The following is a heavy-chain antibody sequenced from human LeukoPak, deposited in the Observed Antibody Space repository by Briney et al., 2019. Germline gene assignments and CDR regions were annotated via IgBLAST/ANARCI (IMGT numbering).Heavy chain of an antibody. CDR1: GGSITGDSFY. V-gene: IGHV4-61*02. J-gene: IGHJ4*02. D-gene: IGHD5-24*01. CDR3: ARARDGLNAFDY. CDR2: VYTTGST. Sequence: SETLSLTCTVSGGSITGDSFYWSWIRQPAGKGLEWIGRVYTTGSTSYNPSLNSRVTVSVDTSNNYFSLNLNSVPSADTAVYYCARARDGLNAFDYWGQGTLVTVSS.